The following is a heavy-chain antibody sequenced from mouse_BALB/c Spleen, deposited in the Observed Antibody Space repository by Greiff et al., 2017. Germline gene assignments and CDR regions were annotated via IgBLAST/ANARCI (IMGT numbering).Heavy chain of an antibody. Sequence: EVKLQESGPGLVKPSQSLSLTCTVTGYSITSDYAWNWIRQFPGNKLEWMGYISYSGSTSYNPSLKSRISITRDTSKNQFFLQLNSVTTEDTATYYCAREGYDDAMDYWGQGTSVTVSS. CDR1: GYSITSDYA. D-gene: IGHD2-14*01. V-gene: IGHV3-2*02. CDR3: AREGYDDAMDY. CDR2: ISYSGST. J-gene: IGHJ4*01.